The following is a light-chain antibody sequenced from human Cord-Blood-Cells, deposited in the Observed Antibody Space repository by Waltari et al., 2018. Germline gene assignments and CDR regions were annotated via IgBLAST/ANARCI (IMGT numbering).Light chain of an antibody. CDR3: CSYAGSSTWV. V-gene: IGLV2-23*01. J-gene: IGLJ3*02. CDR1: SSAVGIFNL. Sequence: QSALTQPAPVSGSPGQPIPISCTVPSSAVGIFNLVSWNQQHPGKAPKLMIYEGSKRPSGVSNRFSGSKSGNTASLTISGLQAEDEADYYCCSYAGSSTWVFGGGTKLTVL. CDR2: EGS.